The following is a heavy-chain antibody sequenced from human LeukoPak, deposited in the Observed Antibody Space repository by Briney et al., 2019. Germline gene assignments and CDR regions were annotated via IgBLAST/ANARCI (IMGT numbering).Heavy chain of an antibody. Sequence: GASVKVSCKASGYTFTGYYMHWVRQAPGQGLEWMGWINPNSGGTSYAQKFQGRVTMTRDTSISTAYMELSRLRSDDTAVYYCAREAGPIAVAGDYWGQGTLVTVSS. D-gene: IGHD6-19*01. J-gene: IGHJ4*02. CDR1: GYTFTGYY. CDR3: AREAGPIAVAGDY. CDR2: INPNSGGT. V-gene: IGHV1-2*02.